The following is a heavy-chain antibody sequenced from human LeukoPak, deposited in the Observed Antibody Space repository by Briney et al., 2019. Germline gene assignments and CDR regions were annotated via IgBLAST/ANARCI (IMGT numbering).Heavy chain of an antibody. CDR1: GFTVSSNY. D-gene: IGHD3-16*01. Sequence: GVVLRLSCAASGFTVSSNYMSWVRQAPGKGLEWVSVIYSGGSTYYADSVKGRFTISRHNSKNTLYVQMNSLRAEDTAVYYCARVQVITFGGDGMLDYWGEGTLVSVST. V-gene: IGHV3-53*04. J-gene: IGHJ4*02. CDR2: IYSGGST. CDR3: ARVQVITFGGDGMLDY.